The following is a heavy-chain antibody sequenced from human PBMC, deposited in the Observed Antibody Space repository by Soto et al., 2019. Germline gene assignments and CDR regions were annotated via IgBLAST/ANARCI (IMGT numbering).Heavy chain of an antibody. Sequence: SETLSLTCTVSGGSISSYYWSWIRQPPGKGLEWIGYIYYSGSTNYNPSLKSRVTISVDTSKNQFSLKLSSVTAADTAVYYCARGPRINMVRGYYGMDVWGQGTTVTVSS. CDR2: IYYSGST. CDR1: GGSISSYY. D-gene: IGHD3-10*01. V-gene: IGHV4-59*01. CDR3: ARGPRINMVRGYYGMDV. J-gene: IGHJ6*02.